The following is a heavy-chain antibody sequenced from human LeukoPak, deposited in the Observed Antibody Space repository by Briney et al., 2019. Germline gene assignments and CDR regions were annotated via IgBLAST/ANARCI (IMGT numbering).Heavy chain of an antibody. CDR3: ARNFALDY. CDR2: IYSGGST. Sequence: GGSLRLSCAASGFTVSSNYMTWVRQAPGEGLEWVSVIYSGGSTYYADSVKGRFTISRDNSKNTLFLQMNSLRAEDTAVYYCARNFALDYWGQGTLVTVSS. V-gene: IGHV3-53*01. CDR1: GFTVSSNY. J-gene: IGHJ4*02.